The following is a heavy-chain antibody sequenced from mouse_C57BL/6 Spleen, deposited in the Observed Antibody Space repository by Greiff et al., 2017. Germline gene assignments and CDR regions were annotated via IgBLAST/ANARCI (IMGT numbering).Heavy chain of an antibody. CDR3: ARYDTTANLCDY. D-gene: IGHD1-2*01. J-gene: IGHJ2*01. CDR1: GYTFTSYW. V-gene: IGHV1-69*01. Sequence: QVQLQQPGAELVMPGASVKLSCKASGYTFTSYWMHWVKQRPGQGLEWIGEIDPSDSYTNYNQKFKGKSTLTVDKSSSTAYMQLSSLTSEDSAVYYCARYDTTANLCDYWGQGTTLTVSA. CDR2: IDPSDSYT.